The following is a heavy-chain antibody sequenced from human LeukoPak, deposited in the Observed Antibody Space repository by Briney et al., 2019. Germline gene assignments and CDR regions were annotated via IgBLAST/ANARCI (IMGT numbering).Heavy chain of an antibody. CDR2: ITNDGSST. D-gene: IGHD3-10*01. CDR3: ARGADHGGSYYPD. V-gene: IGHV3-74*01. CDR1: GLTFSSHC. J-gene: IGHJ4*02. Sequence: PGGSLRLSCAASGLTFSSHCMHWVRQAPGKGLVWVSRITNDGSSTTYADSVKGRFTISRDNAKNTLFLQMSSLRVEDTAVYYCARGADHGGSYYPDWGQGTRVTASS.